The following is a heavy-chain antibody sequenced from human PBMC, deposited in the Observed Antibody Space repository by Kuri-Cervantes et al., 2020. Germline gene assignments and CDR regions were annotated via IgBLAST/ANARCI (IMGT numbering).Heavy chain of an antibody. CDR3: ASGSGWLTPY. V-gene: IGHV3-7*01. Sequence: GGSLRLSCAASGFTFSSYAMSWVRQAPGKGLEWVANIKHDGSAKDYLDSVKGRFTISRDNAKNSLYLQMNSLRAEDTAVYFCASGSGWLTPYWGQGTLVTVSS. CDR1: GFTFSSYA. D-gene: IGHD6-19*01. J-gene: IGHJ4*02. CDR2: IKHDGSAK.